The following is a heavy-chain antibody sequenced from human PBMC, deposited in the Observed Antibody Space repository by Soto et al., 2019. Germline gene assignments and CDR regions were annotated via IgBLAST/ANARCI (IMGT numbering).Heavy chain of an antibody. J-gene: IGHJ5*02. CDR1: GDSVSSNTAS. CDR3: AKGDNLGPKTGYAFDP. Sequence: QTLSLPFAISGDSVSSNTASCNLIRHSSSRGLEWLGRTYFRSKWYNDYAVSVKSRIIINPDTSNNQFSLKLNSVTPEDTAVYFCAKGDNLGPKTGYAFDPWGQGIMVTVSS. V-gene: IGHV6-1*01. CDR2: TYFRSKWYN. D-gene: IGHD5-12*01.